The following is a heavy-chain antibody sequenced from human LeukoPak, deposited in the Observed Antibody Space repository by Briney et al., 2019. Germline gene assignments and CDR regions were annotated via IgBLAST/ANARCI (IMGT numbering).Heavy chain of an antibody. Sequence: PARTLRLSCAASGFTFSSYFMHWVRQAPGKGQEWVGDIPSDGSRRFYVEPVKSRFTISRDNSQNTLYLQMNTLRAEDTAVYYCARGGGVNWFDPWGQGTLVTVSS. V-gene: IGHV3-30-3*01. D-gene: IGHD3-10*01. J-gene: IGHJ5*02. CDR1: GFTFSSYF. CDR2: IPSDGSRR. CDR3: ARGGGVNWFDP.